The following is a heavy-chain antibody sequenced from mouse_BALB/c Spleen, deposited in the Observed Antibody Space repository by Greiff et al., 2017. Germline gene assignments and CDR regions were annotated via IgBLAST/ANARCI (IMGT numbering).Heavy chain of an antibody. CDR2: IWAGGST. V-gene: IGHV2-9*02. D-gene: IGHD2-4*01. Sequence: QVQLQQSGPGLVAPSQSLSITCTVSGFSLTSYGVHWVRQPPGKGLEWLGVIWAGGSTNYNSALMSRLSISKDNSKSQVFLKMNSLQTDDTAMYYCARATSSIYYDFAWFAYWGQGTLVTVSA. J-gene: IGHJ3*01. CDR3: ARATSSIYYDFAWFAY. CDR1: GFSLTSYG.